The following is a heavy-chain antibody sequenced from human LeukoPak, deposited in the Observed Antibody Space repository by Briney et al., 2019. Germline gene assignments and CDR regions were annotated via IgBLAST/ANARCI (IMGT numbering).Heavy chain of an antibody. J-gene: IGHJ4*02. CDR1: GFTFSSYW. D-gene: IGHD3-22*01. CDR2: IKQDGSEK. Sequence: PGGSLRLSCAASGFTFSSYWMSWVRQAPGKGLEWVANIKQDGSEKYYVDSVKGRFTISRDNAKNSLFLQMDSLRAEDTAVYYCARVYYYDKSGYRHFDFWGQGTLVTVSS. CDR3: ARVYYYDKSGYRHFDF. V-gene: IGHV3-7*01.